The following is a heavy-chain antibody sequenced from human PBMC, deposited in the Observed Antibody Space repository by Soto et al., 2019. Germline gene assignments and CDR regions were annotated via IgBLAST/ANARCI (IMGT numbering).Heavy chain of an antibody. D-gene: IGHD2-8*01. J-gene: IGHJ4*02. Sequence: SETLSLTCTVSGGSISGSSYYWGWIRQPPGKGLEWIGSIYYSGSTYYNPSLKSRVTISVDTSKNQFSLKLSSVTAADTAVYYCARHSGDCTNGVCYSHPPFDYWGQGTLVTVSS. V-gene: IGHV4-39*01. CDR1: GGSISGSSYY. CDR2: IYYSGST. CDR3: ARHSGDCTNGVCYSHPPFDY.